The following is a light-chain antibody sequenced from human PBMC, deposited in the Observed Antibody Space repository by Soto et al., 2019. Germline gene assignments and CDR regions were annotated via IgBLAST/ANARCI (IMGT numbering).Light chain of an antibody. CDR3: QSYDSSLSFYV. Sequence: QSVLTQPPSVSGAPGQRVTISCTGSSSNVGAGFDIHWYQQLPGTAPKRLIYGNNNRPSGVPDRFSGSKSGTSASLAITGLQAEDEADYFCQSYDSSLSFYVFGTGTKVTVL. CDR1: SSNVGAGFD. CDR2: GNN. V-gene: IGLV1-40*01. J-gene: IGLJ1*01.